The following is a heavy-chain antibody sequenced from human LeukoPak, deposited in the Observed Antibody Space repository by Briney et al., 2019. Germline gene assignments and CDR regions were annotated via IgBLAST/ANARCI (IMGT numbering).Heavy chain of an antibody. CDR1: GFTFSSYA. D-gene: IGHD3-22*01. Sequence: GGSLRLSCAASGFTFSSYAMSWVRQAPGKGLEWVSAISGSGGSTYYADFVKGRFTISRDNSKNTLYLQMNSLRAEDTAVYYCAKDASTMIVVVIPYYFDYWGQGTLVTVSS. J-gene: IGHJ4*02. CDR2: ISGSGGST. V-gene: IGHV3-23*01. CDR3: AKDASTMIVVVIPYYFDY.